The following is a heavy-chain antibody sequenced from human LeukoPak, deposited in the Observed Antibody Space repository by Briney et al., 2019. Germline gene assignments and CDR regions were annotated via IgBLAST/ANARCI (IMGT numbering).Heavy chain of an antibody. CDR1: GFTFSSYA. CDR2: ISGSGHNT. Sequence: PGGSLRLSCAASGFTFSSYAMTWVRQAPGKGLEWVSAISGSGHNTYYADSVKGRFTISRDNSKNTVYLQMNSLRAEDTALYYCAKWREGTMVYFDYWGRGTLVTVSS. J-gene: IGHJ4*02. V-gene: IGHV3-23*01. D-gene: IGHD3-10*01. CDR3: AKWREGTMVYFDY.